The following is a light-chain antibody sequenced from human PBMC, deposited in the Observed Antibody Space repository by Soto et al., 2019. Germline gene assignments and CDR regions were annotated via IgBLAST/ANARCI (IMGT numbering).Light chain of an antibody. CDR2: EDN. CDR1: SGSIASNY. V-gene: IGLV6-57*03. CDR3: QSYDSCNGV. J-gene: IGLJ3*02. Sequence: NFMLTQPHSVSESPGKTVTISCTRSSGSIASNYVQWYQQRPGSAPTTVIYEDNQRPSGVPDRFSGSIDSSSNSASLTISGLKTEHEADYCCQSYDSCNGVFGGGTKLTVL.